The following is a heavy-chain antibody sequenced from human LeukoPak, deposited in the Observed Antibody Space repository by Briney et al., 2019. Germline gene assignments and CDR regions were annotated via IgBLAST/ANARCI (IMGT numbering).Heavy chain of an antibody. V-gene: IGHV3-30*03. Sequence: LGGSLRLSCAASGFTFSSYGMHWVRQAPGKGLEWVAVISYDESNKYYADSVKGRFTISRDNSKNTLYLQMSSLRAEDTAVYYCAADDYYDRMFDYWGQGTLVTVSS. D-gene: IGHD3-22*01. J-gene: IGHJ4*02. CDR2: ISYDESNK. CDR3: AADDYYDRMFDY. CDR1: GFTFSSYG.